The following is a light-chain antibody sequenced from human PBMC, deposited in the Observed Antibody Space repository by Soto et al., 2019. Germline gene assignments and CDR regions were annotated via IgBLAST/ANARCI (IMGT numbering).Light chain of an antibody. CDR1: SSNIGSNT. Sequence: QSVLTQPPSVSGTPGPRVTISCSGSSSNIGSNTVSWYQQLQGTAPKLVIYSNDQRPSGVPDRFSDSKSGTSDSLVISGLQSADEADYYCAAWDDSLNGPVFGGGTKLTVL. CDR3: AAWDDSLNGPV. CDR2: SND. V-gene: IGLV1-44*01. J-gene: IGLJ3*02.